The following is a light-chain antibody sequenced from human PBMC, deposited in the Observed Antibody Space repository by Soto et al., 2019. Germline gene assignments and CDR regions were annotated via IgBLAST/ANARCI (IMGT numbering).Light chain of an antibody. J-gene: IGLJ1*01. V-gene: IGLV2-14*01. CDR1: SSDVGGYNS. CDR3: SSYKTSSTRYV. CDR2: DVS. Sequence: QSALTQPASVSGSPGQSITISCTGTSSDVGGYNSVSWYQQLPGKAPKLIIYDVSNRPSGVSNRFSGSKSDNTASLTISGLQAEDEADYYCSSYKTSSTRYVFGTGNKVTVL.